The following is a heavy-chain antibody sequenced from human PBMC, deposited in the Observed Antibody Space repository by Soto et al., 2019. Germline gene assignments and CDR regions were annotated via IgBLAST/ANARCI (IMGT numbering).Heavy chain of an antibody. CDR3: AIRSSGFFDY. CDR2: ISYDGSNK. Sequence: QVQLVESGGGVGQPGRSLRLSCAASGFTFSSYAMHWVRQAPGKGLVWVAVISYDGSNKYYADSVKGRFTISRDNSKNTLYLQMNSLRAEDTAVYYCAIRSSGFFDYWGQGTLVTVSS. V-gene: IGHV3-30-3*01. J-gene: IGHJ4*02. CDR1: GFTFSSYA. D-gene: IGHD6-6*01.